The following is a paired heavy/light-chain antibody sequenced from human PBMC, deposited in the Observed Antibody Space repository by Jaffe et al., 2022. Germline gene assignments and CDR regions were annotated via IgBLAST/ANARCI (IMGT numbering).Heavy chain of an antibody. V-gene: IGHV3-66*02. CDR3: ARASTAHYYDSSGYYQHYYFDY. D-gene: IGHD3-22*01. CDR2: IYSGGST. CDR1: GFTVSSNY. J-gene: IGHJ4*02. Sequence: EVQLVESGGGLVQPGGSLRLSCAASGFTVSSNYMSWVRQAPGKGLEWVSVIYSGGSTYYADSVKGRFTISRDNSKNTLYLQMNSLRAEDTAVYYCARASTAHYYDSSGYYQHYYFDYWGQGTLVTVSS.
Light chain of an antibody. CDR3: QVWDSSSDYVV. J-gene: IGLJ2*01. V-gene: IGLV3-21*02. CDR2: DDS. CDR1: NIGSKS. Sequence: SYVLTQPPSVSVAPGQTARITCGGNNIGSKSVHWYQQKPGQAPVLVVYDDSDRPSGIPERFSGSNSGNTATLTISRVEAGDEADYYCQVWDSSSDYVVFGGGTKLTVL.